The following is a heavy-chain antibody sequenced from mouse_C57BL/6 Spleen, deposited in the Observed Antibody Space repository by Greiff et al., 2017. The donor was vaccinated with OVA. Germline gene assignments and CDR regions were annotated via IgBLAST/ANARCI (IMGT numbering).Heavy chain of an antibody. CDR1: GYAFSSSW. CDR3: APYSNSGY. D-gene: IGHD2-5*01. J-gene: IGHJ2*01. Sequence: VQGVESGPELVKPGASVKISCKASGYAFSSSWMNWVKQRPGKGLEWIGRIYPGDGDTNYNGKFKGKATLTADKSSSTAYMQLSSLTSEDSAVYFCAPYSNSGYWGQGTTLTVSS. CDR2: IYPGDGDT. V-gene: IGHV1-82*01.